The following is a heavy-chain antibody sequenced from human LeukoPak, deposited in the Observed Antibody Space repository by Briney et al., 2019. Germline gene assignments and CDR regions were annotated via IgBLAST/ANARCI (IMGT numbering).Heavy chain of an antibody. V-gene: IGHV4-34*01. J-gene: IGHJ3*02. Sequence: KSSETLSLTCAVYGGSFSGYYWSWIRQPPGKGLEWIGEINHSGSTYYNPSLKSRVTISVDTSKNQFSLKLSSVTAADTAVYYCARGYCSGGSCYEDYGDTGGDAFDIWGQGTMVTVSS. D-gene: IGHD2-15*01. CDR3: ARGYCSGGSCYEDYGDTGGDAFDI. CDR1: GGSFSGYY. CDR2: INHSGST.